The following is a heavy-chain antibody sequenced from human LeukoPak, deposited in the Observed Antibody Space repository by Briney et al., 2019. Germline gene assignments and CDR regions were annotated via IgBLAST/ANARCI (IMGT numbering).Heavy chain of an antibody. CDR1: GYTFTAYN. CDR3: VKDGMGTTPYALDA. CDR2: ISPDRGDT. Sequence: GASVKVSCKASGYTFTAYNIHWVRQAPGQGLEWLARISPDRGDTIYAETFQGRVTVTRDTSLSTVHMELSRLRSDDTAIYYCVKDGMGTTPYALDAWGQGTTVTVSS. D-gene: IGHD7-27*01. V-gene: IGHV1-2*06. J-gene: IGHJ6*02.